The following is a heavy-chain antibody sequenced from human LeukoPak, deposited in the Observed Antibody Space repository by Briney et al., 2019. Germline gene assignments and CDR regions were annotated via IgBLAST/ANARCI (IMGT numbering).Heavy chain of an antibody. CDR1: GGSINSHSYY. Sequence: SETLSLTCTVSGGSINSHSYYWGWIRQPPGKGLEWIGSFYYDGTSYSNPSLKTRVGVFVDTSRDQFSLDLDFVTAADTALYYCVRHISTNTGYFDSCGQGTLVSVSS. J-gene: IGHJ4*02. CDR3: VRHISTNTGYFDS. CDR2: FYYDGTS. D-gene: IGHD5-24*01. V-gene: IGHV4-39*01.